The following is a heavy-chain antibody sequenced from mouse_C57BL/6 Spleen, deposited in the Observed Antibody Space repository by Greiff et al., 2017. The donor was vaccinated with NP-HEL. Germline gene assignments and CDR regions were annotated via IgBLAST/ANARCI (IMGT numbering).Heavy chain of an antibody. D-gene: IGHD4-1*01. J-gene: IGHJ1*03. V-gene: IGHV3-6*01. Sequence: DVKLQESGPGLVKPSQSLSLTCSVTGYSITSGYYWNWIRQFPGNNLEWIGYISYDGSNNYNPSLKNRISITRDTSKNQFFLKLNSVTTEDTATYYCARGLGYWYFDVWGTGTTVTVSS. CDR3: ARGLGYWYFDV. CDR2: ISYDGSN. CDR1: GYSITSGYY.